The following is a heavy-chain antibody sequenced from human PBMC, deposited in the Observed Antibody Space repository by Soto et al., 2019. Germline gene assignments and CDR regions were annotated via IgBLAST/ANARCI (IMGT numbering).Heavy chain of an antibody. Sequence: ASVKVSCKASGYTFTGYYMHWVRQAPGQGLEWMGWINPKSGGTNYAQKFQGWVTMTRDTSISTAYMELSRLRSDDTAVYYCARGVCSGGSCYPYYYGMDVWGQGTTVTVSS. J-gene: IGHJ6*02. D-gene: IGHD2-15*01. CDR2: INPKSGGT. CDR3: ARGVCSGGSCYPYYYGMDV. CDR1: GYTFTGYY. V-gene: IGHV1-2*04.